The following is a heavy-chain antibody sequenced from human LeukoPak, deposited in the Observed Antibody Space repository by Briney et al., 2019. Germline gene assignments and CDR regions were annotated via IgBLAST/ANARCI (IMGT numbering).Heavy chain of an antibody. J-gene: IGHJ5*02. CDR1: GGSISSSSYY. CDR2: IYYSGST. CDR3: ARESTDIVVVVAATDPLLIDWFDP. Sequence: PSETLSLTCTVSGGSISSSSYYWGWIRQPPGKGLEWIGSIYYSGSTYYNPSLKSRVTISVDTSKNQFSLKLSSVTAADTAVYYCARESTDIVVVVAATDPLLIDWFDPWGQGTLVTVSS. V-gene: IGHV4-39*02. D-gene: IGHD2-15*01.